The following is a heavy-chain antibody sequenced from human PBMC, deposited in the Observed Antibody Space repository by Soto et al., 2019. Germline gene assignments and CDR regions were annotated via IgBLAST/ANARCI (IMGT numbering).Heavy chain of an antibody. Sequence: QVQLVQSGAEVKKPGSSVKVSCKASGGTFRSYTFSWVRQAPGQGLEWMGRIIPMLGIANYAQKFQGRVTITANKSTSTAYMELSSLRSEDTAVYYCANRGYSYGFVIYWGQGPLVTVSS. J-gene: IGHJ4*02. CDR1: GGTFRSYT. V-gene: IGHV1-69*02. CDR3: ANRGYSYGFVIY. CDR2: IIPMLGIA. D-gene: IGHD5-18*01.